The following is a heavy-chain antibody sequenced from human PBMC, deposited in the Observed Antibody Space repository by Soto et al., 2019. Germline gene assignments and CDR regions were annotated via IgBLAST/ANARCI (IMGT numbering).Heavy chain of an antibody. V-gene: IGHV1-3*01. CDR2: INAGNGNT. CDR3: ARDLSDYSFNWFDP. Sequence: KVSCKASGYTFTSYAMHWVRQAPGQRLEWMGWINAGNGNTKYSQKFQGRVTITRDTSASTAYMELSSLRSEDTAVYYCARDLSDYSFNWFDPWGQGTLVTVSS. J-gene: IGHJ5*02. CDR1: GYTFTSYA. D-gene: IGHD4-4*01.